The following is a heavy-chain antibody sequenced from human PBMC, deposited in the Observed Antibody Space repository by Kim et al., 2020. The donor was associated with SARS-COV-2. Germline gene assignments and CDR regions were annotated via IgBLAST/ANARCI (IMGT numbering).Heavy chain of an antibody. CDR2: IIPILGIA. CDR1: GGTFSSYT. CDR3: ARDLASTGFDY. Sequence: SVKVSCKASGGTFSSYTISWVRQAPGQGLEWMGRIIPILGIANYAQKFQGRVTITADKSTSTAYMELSSLRSEDTAVYYCARDLASTGFDYWGQGTLVTVSS. D-gene: IGHD6-6*01. V-gene: IGHV1-69*04. J-gene: IGHJ4*02.